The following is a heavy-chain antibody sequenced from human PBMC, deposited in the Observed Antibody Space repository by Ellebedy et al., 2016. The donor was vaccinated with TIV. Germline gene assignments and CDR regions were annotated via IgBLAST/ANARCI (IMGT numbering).Heavy chain of an antibody. CDR3: ARAVSTGTVDY. CDR1: GFSFNSYG. Sequence: PGGSLRLSCAASGFSFNSYGMNWVRQAPGKGLEWVANINQDGSEEYYVDSVNGRFTISRDNSKNSLFLQMNSLRVEDTAMYFCARAVSTGTVDYWGQGTLVIVSS. V-gene: IGHV3-7*04. J-gene: IGHJ4*02. D-gene: IGHD1-1*01. CDR2: INQDGSEE.